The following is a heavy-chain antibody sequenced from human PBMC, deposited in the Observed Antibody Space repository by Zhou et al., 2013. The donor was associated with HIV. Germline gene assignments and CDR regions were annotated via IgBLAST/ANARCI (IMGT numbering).Heavy chain of an antibody. Sequence: QVQLQESGPRLVKSSETLSLTCSVSGGSITDSRSYWGWVRQSPGKGLEWIANIDSTGRTYLNSSLETRLTMSLDTSRSQFSVRLTSVTAADTAVYFCARQTRWLTSYYFSHWGRGPSSPSSQ. D-gene: IGHD5-12*01. V-gene: IGHV4-39*07. CDR1: GGSITDSRSY. CDR2: IDSTGRT. J-gene: IGHJ4*02. CDR3: ARQTRWLTSYYFSH.